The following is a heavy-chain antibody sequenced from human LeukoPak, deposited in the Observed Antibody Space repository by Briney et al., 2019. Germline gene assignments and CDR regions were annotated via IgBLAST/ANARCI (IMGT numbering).Heavy chain of an antibody. CDR2: ISISGTFK. J-gene: IGHJ4*02. V-gene: IGHV3-21*01. CDR3: ARDQGSYTDYEVDY. Sequence: GGSLRLSCVTSGFSFNRYSMNWVRQAPGKGLEGVSFISISGTFKYYEDSVKGRFIITRDNAKKSLFLQLNSLRPEDTGVYYCARDQGSYTDYEVDYWGQGTLVTVSS. CDR1: GFSFNRYS. D-gene: IGHD5-12*01.